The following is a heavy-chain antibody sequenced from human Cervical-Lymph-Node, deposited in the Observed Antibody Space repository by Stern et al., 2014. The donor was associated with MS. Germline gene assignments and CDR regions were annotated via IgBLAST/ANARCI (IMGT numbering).Heavy chain of an antibody. D-gene: IGHD3-22*01. V-gene: IGHV3-30-3*01. J-gene: IGHJ4*02. CDR2: ISYDGSTK. Sequence: VQLVESGGGVVQPGRSLRLSCAASGFSFRTYAMHWVRQAPGKGLEWVTVISYDGSTKYYEGAVKGRFTISRDNSKNTLYLQMNSLRVEDTAMYYCARAPGDYELDHWGQGTLITVSS. CDR3: ARAPGDYELDH. CDR1: GFSFRTYA.